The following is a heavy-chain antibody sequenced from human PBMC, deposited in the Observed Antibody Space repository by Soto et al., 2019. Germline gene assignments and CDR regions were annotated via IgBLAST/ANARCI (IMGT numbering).Heavy chain of an antibody. CDR1: GFTFSSYG. V-gene: IGHV3-30*18. J-gene: IGHJ6*02. D-gene: IGHD2-15*01. CDR3: AKDILGYCSGGSCGGMDV. Sequence: AGGSLRLSCAASGFTFSSYGMHWVRQAPGKGLEWVAVISYDGSNKYYADSVKGRFTVSRDNSKNTLYLQMNSLRAEDTAVYYCAKDILGYCSGGSCGGMDVWGQGTTVTVSS. CDR2: ISYDGSNK.